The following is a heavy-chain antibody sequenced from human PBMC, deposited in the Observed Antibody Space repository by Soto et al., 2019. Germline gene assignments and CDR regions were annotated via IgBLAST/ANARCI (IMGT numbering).Heavy chain of an antibody. Sequence: QVQLVESGGGVVQPGTSLRLSCAPSGFTFSSYVMHWVRQAPGKGLEWVAVVHYDGTKTYYADSVRGRFTISRDNSENFLYLQMNSLRPDDTAVYFCARETSYDFWSGPQTMDVWGQGTTVTVSS. CDR3: ARETSYDFWSGPQTMDV. CDR1: GFTFSSYV. D-gene: IGHD3-3*01. J-gene: IGHJ6*02. CDR2: VHYDGTKT. V-gene: IGHV3-33*01.